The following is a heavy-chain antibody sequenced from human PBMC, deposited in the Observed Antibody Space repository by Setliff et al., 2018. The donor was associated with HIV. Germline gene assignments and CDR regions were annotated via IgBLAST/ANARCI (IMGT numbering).Heavy chain of an antibody. Sequence: PSETLSLTCTVSGGSISSTNYYWGWIRQTPGKGLEWIGSIYYGGTTYYNPSLKSRVTMSVDTSTSRLSLKVHSVTAADTAMYYCARGSHGTSWTDYWGQGTLVTVSS. J-gene: IGHJ4*02. CDR2: IYYGGTT. D-gene: IGHD6-13*01. CDR3: ARGSHGTSWTDY. V-gene: IGHV4-39*07. CDR1: GGSISSTNYY.